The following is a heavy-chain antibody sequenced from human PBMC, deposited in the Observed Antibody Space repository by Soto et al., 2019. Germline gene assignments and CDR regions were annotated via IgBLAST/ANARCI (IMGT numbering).Heavy chain of an antibody. CDR1: GGTFSSYA. J-gene: IGHJ6*02. D-gene: IGHD2-2*01. V-gene: IGHV1-69*01. CDR3: ARSVSFRYQLLKRGMDV. Sequence: QVQLVQSGAEVKKPGSSVKVSCKASGGTFSSYAISWVRQAPGQRLEWMGGIIPIFGTANYAQKFQGRVTITGDESTSTAYMELSSLRSEDTAVYYCARSVSFRYQLLKRGMDVWGQGTTVTVSS. CDR2: IIPIFGTA.